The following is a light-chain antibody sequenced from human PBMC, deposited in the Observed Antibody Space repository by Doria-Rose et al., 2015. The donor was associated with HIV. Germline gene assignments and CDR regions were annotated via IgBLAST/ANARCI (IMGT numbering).Light chain of an antibody. Sequence: PGTLSLSPGERATLSRRASQSVTSNYLAWYQQKPGQAPRLLIYGASSRVTGIPDRFSGSGSGTDFTLTISRLEPEDFAVYYCQQYGSTPPTFGPGTKVEIK. J-gene: IGKJ1*01. CDR1: QSVTSNY. CDR3: QQYGSTPPT. V-gene: IGKV3-20*01. CDR2: GAS.